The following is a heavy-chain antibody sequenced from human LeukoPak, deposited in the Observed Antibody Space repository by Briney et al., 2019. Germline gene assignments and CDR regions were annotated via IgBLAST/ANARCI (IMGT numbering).Heavy chain of an antibody. CDR2: IIPIFRTT. CDR3: ARSRRAGYNVYYFDS. Sequence: SVKVSCKASGGTFSSYGISWVRQAPGQGLEWMGGIIPIFRTTNYAPKFRGRVTINTDESSSTVYMELTGLRSDDTAVYYCARSRRAGYNVYYFDSWGQGTLVTVSS. J-gene: IGHJ4*02. V-gene: IGHV1-69*05. D-gene: IGHD5-24*01. CDR1: GGTFSSYG.